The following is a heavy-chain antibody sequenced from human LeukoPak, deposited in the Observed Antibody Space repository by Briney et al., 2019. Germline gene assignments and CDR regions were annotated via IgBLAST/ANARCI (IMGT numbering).Heavy chain of an antibody. J-gene: IGHJ4*02. CDR2: ISYDGSNK. CDR3: ARDTLEYSSGWYGLIDY. Sequence: GGSLRLSCAASGFTFSSYAMHWVRQAPGKGLEWVAVISYDGSNKYYAGSVKGRFTISRDNSKNTLYLQMNSLRAEDTAVYYCARDTLEYSSGWYGLIDYWGQGTLVTVSS. CDR1: GFTFSSYA. D-gene: IGHD6-19*01. V-gene: IGHV3-30*04.